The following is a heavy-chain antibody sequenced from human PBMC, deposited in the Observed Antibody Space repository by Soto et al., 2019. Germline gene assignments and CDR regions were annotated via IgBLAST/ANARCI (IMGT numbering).Heavy chain of an antibody. Sequence: PGGSLRLSCAASGFTFSSYAMRWVRQAPGKGLEWVAVISYDGSNKYYADSVKGRFTISRDNSKNTLYLQMNSLRAEDTAVYYCARGVAVAAEGPYYYYGMDVWGQGTTVTVSS. D-gene: IGHD6-19*01. CDR2: ISYDGSNK. V-gene: IGHV3-30-3*01. J-gene: IGHJ6*02. CDR3: ARGVAVAAEGPYYYYGMDV. CDR1: GFTFSSYA.